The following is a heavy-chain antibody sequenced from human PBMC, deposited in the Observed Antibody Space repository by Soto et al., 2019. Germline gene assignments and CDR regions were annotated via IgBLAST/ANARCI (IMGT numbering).Heavy chain of an antibody. CDR1: GFTFDDYA. CDR2: ISWNSGSI. J-gene: IGHJ6*03. D-gene: IGHD5-12*01. V-gene: IGHV3-9*01. Sequence: GGSLRLSCAASGFTFDDYAMHWVRQAPGKGLEWVSGISWNSGSIGYADSVKGRFTISRDNAKNSLYLQMNSLRAEDTALYYCAKDTVATIGYYMDVWGKGTTVTVSS. CDR3: AKDTVATIGYYMDV.